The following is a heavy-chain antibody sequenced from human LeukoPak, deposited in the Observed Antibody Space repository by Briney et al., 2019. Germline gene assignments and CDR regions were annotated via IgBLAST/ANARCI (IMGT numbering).Heavy chain of an antibody. D-gene: IGHD2/OR15-2a*01. CDR3: AKDGSLNCYSTTCLNWFGP. V-gene: IGHV3-23*01. Sequence: PGGSLRLSCAASGFTFSTYAMHWVRQALGKGLEWVSGICGSGGRTDYADSVKGRFTLSRDNSNNPLYLQMNSLRADDTAVYYCAKDGSLNCYSTTCLNWFGPWGQGTLVTVSS. CDR1: GFTFSTYA. CDR2: ICGSGGRT. J-gene: IGHJ5*02.